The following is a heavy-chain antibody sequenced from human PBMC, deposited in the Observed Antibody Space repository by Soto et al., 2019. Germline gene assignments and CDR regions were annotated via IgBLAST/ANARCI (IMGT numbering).Heavy chain of an antibody. CDR2: ISAYNGNT. V-gene: IGHV1-18*01. CDR3: ARAGQYYDSSGYAN. Sequence: QVKLVQSGTEVKQPGASMKVSCKASGYSFATSGISWVRQAPGQGLEWMGWISAYNGNTNYDQKLQDRVTMTTDTSTSTAYLELRNLRSDDTAVYYCARAGQYYDSSGYANWGQGTLSPSHQ. CDR1: GYSFATSG. J-gene: IGHJ4*02. D-gene: IGHD3-22*01.